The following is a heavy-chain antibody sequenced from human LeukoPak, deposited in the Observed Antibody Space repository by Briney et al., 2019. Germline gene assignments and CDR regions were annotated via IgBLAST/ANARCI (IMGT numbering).Heavy chain of an antibody. J-gene: IGHJ6*03. CDR3: ARVLATQTYYYYMDV. CDR1: GYTFTSYG. CDR2: INPNSGGT. D-gene: IGHD5-12*01. Sequence: SVKVSCKASGYTFTSYGISWVRQAPGQGLEWMGWINPNSGGTNYAQKFQGRVTMTRDTSISTAYMELSRLRSDDTAVYYCARVLATQTYYYYMDVWGKGTTVTVSS. V-gene: IGHV1-2*02.